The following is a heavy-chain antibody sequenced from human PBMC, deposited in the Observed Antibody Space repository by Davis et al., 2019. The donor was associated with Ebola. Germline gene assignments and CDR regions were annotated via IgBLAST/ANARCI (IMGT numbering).Heavy chain of an antibody. CDR2: IKQDGSEK. CDR3: VRDTIEGATTFDH. CDR1: GFTFSSYW. J-gene: IGHJ4*02. Sequence: GESLKISCAASGFTFSSYWMSWVRQAPGKGLEWVANIKQDGSEKYYVDSVKGRFTISRDNAKNSLYLQMNSLRAEDTAVYYCVRDTIEGATTFDHWGQGTLVTVAS. V-gene: IGHV3-7*01. D-gene: IGHD1-26*01.